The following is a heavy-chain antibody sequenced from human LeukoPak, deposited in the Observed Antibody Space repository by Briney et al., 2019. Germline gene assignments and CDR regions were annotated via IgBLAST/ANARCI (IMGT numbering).Heavy chain of an antibody. CDR3: ARDSYSSSRNDY. CDR1: GFTFSGSA. V-gene: IGHV3-73*01. J-gene: IGHJ4*02. CDR2: IRSKANSYAT. D-gene: IGHD6-13*01. Sequence: GGSLRLSCAASGFTFSGSAMHWVRQASGKGLEWVGRIRSKANSYATAYAASVKGRFTISRDDSKNTAYLQMNSLKTEDTAVYYCARDSYSSSRNDYWGQGTLVTVSS.